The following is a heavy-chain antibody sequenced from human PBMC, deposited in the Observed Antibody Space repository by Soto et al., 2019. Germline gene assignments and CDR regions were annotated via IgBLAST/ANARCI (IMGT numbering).Heavy chain of an antibody. CDR3: AGDALPGTTRSGRAWFDP. J-gene: IGHJ5*02. CDR2: INPNSGGT. D-gene: IGHD1-7*01. CDR1: GYTFTGYY. V-gene: IGHV1-2*02. Sequence: ASVKVSCKASGYTFTGYYMHWVRQAPGQGLEWMGWINPNSGGTNYAQKFQGRVTMTRDTSISTAYMELSRLRSDDTAVYYCAGDALPGTTRSGRAWFDPWGQGTLVTVSS.